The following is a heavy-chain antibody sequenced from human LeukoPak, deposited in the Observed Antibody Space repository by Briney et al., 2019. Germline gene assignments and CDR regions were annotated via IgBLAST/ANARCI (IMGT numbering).Heavy chain of an antibody. CDR2: IYSGGST. Sequence: GGSLRLSCAASGFTVSSNYMSWVRQAPGKGLEWVSVIYSGGSTHYADSVKGRFTISRDNSKNTLYLQMNSLRAEDTAVYYCARGDRGVTQTIYYYYYYGMDVWGQGTTVTVSS. CDR3: ARGDRGVTQTIYYYYYYGMDV. CDR1: GFTVSSNY. J-gene: IGHJ6*02. D-gene: IGHD3-10*01. V-gene: IGHV3-53*01.